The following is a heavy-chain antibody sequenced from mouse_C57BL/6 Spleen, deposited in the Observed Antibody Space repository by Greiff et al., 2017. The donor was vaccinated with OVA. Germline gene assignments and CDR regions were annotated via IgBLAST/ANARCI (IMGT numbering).Heavy chain of an antibody. CDR2: IDPETGGT. J-gene: IGHJ2*01. CDR1: GYTFTDYE. Sequence: QVQLKQSGAELVRPGASVTLSCKASGYTFTDYEMHWVKQTPVHGLEWIGAIDPETGGTAYNQKFKGKAILTADKSSSTAYMELHSLTSEDSAVYYYHYDARSWGQGTTLTVSS. CDR3: HYDARS. D-gene: IGHD2-4*01. V-gene: IGHV1-15*01.